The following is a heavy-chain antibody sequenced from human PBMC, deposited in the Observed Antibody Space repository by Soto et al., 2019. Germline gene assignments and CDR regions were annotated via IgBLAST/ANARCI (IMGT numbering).Heavy chain of an antibody. Sequence: EVKLVESGGGLVKPGGSLRLSCAASGLTFSSYSMNWVRQAPGKGLEWVSSISSSSSYIYYADSVKGRFTISRDNAKNSLYLQMNSLRAEDTAVYYCARLGSGATIGFDYWGQGTLVTVSS. CDR3: ARLGSGATIGFDY. CDR1: GLTFSSYS. CDR2: ISSSSSYI. D-gene: IGHD5-12*01. V-gene: IGHV3-21*01. J-gene: IGHJ4*02.